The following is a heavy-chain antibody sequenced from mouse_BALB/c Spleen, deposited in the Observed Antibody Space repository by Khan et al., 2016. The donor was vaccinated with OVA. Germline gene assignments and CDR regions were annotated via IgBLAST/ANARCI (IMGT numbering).Heavy chain of an antibody. CDR2: IDPETGGT. D-gene: IGHD1-1*01. J-gene: IGHJ2*01. V-gene: IGHV1-15*01. CDR3: TRSWYGSSGFDY. Sequence: QVQLKQSGAELVRPGASVTLSCKASGYTFTDYEMHWVKQTPVHGLEWIGAIDPETGGTAYNQKFKGKATLTADKSSSTAYMELRSLPSEDSAGYYCTRSWYGSSGFDYGGQGTTLTVSA. CDR1: GYTFTDYE.